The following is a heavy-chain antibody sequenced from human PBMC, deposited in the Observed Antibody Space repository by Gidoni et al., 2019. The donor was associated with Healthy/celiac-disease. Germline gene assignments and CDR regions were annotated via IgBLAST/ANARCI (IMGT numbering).Heavy chain of an antibody. J-gene: IGHJ5*02. D-gene: IGHD3-9*01. CDR3: ARGWRTGSWGVDWFDP. V-gene: IGHV4-30-4*01. CDR2: IYYSGST. CDR1: GGSISSGDYY. Sequence: QVQLQESGPGLVKPSQTLSLTCTVSGGSISSGDYYWSWIRQPPGKGLEWIGYIYYSGSTYYNPSLKSRVTISVDTSKNQFSLKLSSVTAADTAVYYCARGWRTGSWGVDWFDPWGQGTLVTVSS.